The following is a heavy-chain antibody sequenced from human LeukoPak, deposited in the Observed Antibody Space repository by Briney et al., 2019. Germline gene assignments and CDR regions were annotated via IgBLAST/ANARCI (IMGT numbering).Heavy chain of an antibody. CDR1: GGSITSSTYF. CDR2: IHSSGSM. CDR3: ARHGHGDYVKILSR. D-gene: IGHD4-17*01. Sequence: SETLSLTCTVSGGSITSSTYFWGWIRQPPGKGLEWIGSIHSSGSMYFNPSLKSRVTISIDTSNNQFSLRLTSVTAADTALYFCARHGHGDYVKILSRWGQGTLVTVSS. V-gene: IGHV4-39*01. J-gene: IGHJ4*02.